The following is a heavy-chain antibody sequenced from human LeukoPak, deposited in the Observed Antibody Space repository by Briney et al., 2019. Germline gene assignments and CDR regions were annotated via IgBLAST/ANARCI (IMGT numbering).Heavy chain of an antibody. J-gene: IGHJ4*02. CDR3: ATDRAIAAAISFDY. V-gene: IGHV1-18*01. Sequence: ASVKVSCKASGYTFTSYGISWVRQAPGQGLEWMGWISAYNGNTNYAQKLQGRVTMTTDTSTSTAYMELRSLRSDDTAVYYCATDRAIAAAISFDYWGQGTLVTVSS. CDR2: ISAYNGNT. CDR1: GYTFTSYG. D-gene: IGHD6-13*01.